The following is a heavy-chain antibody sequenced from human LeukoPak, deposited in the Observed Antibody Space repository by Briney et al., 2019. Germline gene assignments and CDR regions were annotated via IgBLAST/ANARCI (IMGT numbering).Heavy chain of an antibody. D-gene: IGHD5-12*01. CDR3: SAPTSPGDSGYDPLDY. CDR2: IKTKTDGGTA. Sequence: PGGSLRLSCAASGFTFIHTWMSWVRQVPGKGLEWLGRIKTKTDGGTADYAAPVKGRFTISRDDSKNTLYLQMNSLKTEDTAVYYCSAPTSPGDSGYDPLDYWGQGTLVTVSS. V-gene: IGHV3-15*01. J-gene: IGHJ4*02. CDR1: GFTFIHTW.